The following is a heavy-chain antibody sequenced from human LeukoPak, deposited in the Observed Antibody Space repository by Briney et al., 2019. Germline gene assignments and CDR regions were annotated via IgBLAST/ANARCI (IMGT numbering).Heavy chain of an antibody. CDR2: IKQDGNEK. V-gene: IGHV3-7*01. D-gene: IGHD2-2*01. Sequence: PGGSLRLSCAASGFTFSSYWMNWVRQAPGKGLEWVANIKQDGNEKFYVDSVKGRFTISRDNAKNSLYLQMNSLRAEDTAVYYCARVGLGYCSSTCCHNWFDPWGQGTLVTVSS. CDR1: GFTFSSYW. CDR3: ARVGLGYCSSTCCHNWFDP. J-gene: IGHJ5*02.